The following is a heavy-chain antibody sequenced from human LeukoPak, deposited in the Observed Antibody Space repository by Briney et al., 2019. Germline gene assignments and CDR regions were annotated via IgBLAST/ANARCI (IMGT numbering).Heavy chain of an antibody. J-gene: IGHJ4*02. D-gene: IGHD2-21*02. V-gene: IGHV1-2*02. CDR1: GYTFTGYY. CDR2: INPNSGGT. Sequence: GASVKASCKASGYTFTGYYTHWVRQAPGQGLEWMGWINPNSGGTNYAQKFQGRVTMTRDTSISTAYMELSRLRSDDTAVYYCARDTSYCGGDCYFPDYWGQGTLVTVSS. CDR3: ARDTSYCGGDCYFPDY.